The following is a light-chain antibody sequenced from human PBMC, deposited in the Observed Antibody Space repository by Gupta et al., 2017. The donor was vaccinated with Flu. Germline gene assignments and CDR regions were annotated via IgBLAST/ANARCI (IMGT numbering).Light chain of an antibody. CDR2: EVR. Sequence: QSALTQPASVSGSPGQSITISCTGTSSDVGGYNYVSWYQHPPGKAPKLIIYEVRKRTAGVSSRFSGFKAGNTASLTVSGLVEEDDADYYCRSDTSSTTLLFGGGTKLTVL. V-gene: IGLV2-14*01. CDR3: RSDTSSTTLL. CDR1: SSDVGGYNY. J-gene: IGLJ3*02.